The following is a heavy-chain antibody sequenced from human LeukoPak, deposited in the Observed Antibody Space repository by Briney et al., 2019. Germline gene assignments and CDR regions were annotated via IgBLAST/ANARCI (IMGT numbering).Heavy chain of an antibody. J-gene: IGHJ4*02. CDR3: ARIYYASSWYGGIMY. D-gene: IGHD6-13*01. CDR2: IYPGDSDT. Sequence: GESLKISCKGSGYSFATYWIGWVRQMPGKGLEWMGIIYPGDSDTRYSPSFQGQVSISADKSISTAYLQWSSLKASDSAMYYCARIYYASSWYGGIMYWGQGTLVTVSS. V-gene: IGHV5-51*01. CDR1: GYSFATYW.